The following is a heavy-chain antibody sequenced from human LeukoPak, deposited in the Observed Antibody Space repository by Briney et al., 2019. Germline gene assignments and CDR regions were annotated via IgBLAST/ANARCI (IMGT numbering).Heavy chain of an antibody. Sequence: SETLSLTCTVPGGSISSGDYYWSWIRQPPGKGLEWIGYIYYSGSTYYNPSLKSRVTISVDTSKNQFSLKLSSVTAADTAVYYCARATYYDFWSGYYLFDYWGQGTLVTVSS. CDR2: IYYSGST. D-gene: IGHD3-3*01. CDR1: GGSISSGDYY. V-gene: IGHV4-30-4*08. J-gene: IGHJ4*02. CDR3: ARATYYDFWSGYYLFDY.